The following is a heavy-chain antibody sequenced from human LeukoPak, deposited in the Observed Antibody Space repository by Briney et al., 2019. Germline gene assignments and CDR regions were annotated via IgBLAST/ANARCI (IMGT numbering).Heavy chain of an antibody. V-gene: IGHV3-7*01. CDR2: IKKDGSEK. Sequence: GGSLTLSCAASGFTFSNYWMSWVRQTPGKGLEWVANIKKDGSEKYYVDSVKGRFTISRDNAKNSVYLQMNSLRAEDTAVYYCAKLSTAVAGQDRWGQGTLVTVSS. D-gene: IGHD6-19*01. CDR3: AKLSTAVAGQDR. J-gene: IGHJ5*02. CDR1: GFTFSNYW.